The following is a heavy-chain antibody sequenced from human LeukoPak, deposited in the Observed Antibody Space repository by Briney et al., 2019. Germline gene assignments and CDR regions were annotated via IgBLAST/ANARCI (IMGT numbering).Heavy chain of an antibody. V-gene: IGHV3-48*01. CDR3: ARAALGGYYDSSGYDY. CDR1: GFTFSSYG. Sequence: GGSLRLSCAASGFTFSSYGMNWVRQAPGKGLEWVSYISGSGSTMYYAGSVRGRFTISRDNAKKSLYLQMNSLRAEDTAVYYCARAALGGYYDSSGYDYWGQGTLVTVSS. D-gene: IGHD3-22*01. CDR2: ISGSGSTM. J-gene: IGHJ4*02.